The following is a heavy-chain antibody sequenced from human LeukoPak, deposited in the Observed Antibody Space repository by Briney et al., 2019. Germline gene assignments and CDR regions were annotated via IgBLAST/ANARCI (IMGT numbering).Heavy chain of an antibody. CDR3: ARGGYQQTSTFQF. V-gene: IGHV4-39*07. D-gene: IGHD5-18*01. CDR1: GDSISSSPYY. CDR2: VFYSGTT. J-gene: IGHJ4*02. Sequence: PSETLSLTCAVSGDSISSSPYYWVWIRQPPGKGLEWFGGVFYSGTTYYNPSLKSRVTISVDTSKNQFSLQLRSVSGADTAVYYCARGGYQQTSTFQFWGEGTLVTVSS.